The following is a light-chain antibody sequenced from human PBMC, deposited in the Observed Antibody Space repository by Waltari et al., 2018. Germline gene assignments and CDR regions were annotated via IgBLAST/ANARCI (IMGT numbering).Light chain of an antibody. CDR1: QIVSNNY. J-gene: IGKJ1*01. CDR2: GAP. Sequence: NVLTQSPGTLSLSPGERATLSCSASQIVSNNYLAWYQHHPGQAPRLLIYGAPSRATGIPDRFSGSGSGTDFTLTISSLQPEDFAVYFCQQYDDWPATFGQGTKVEI. CDR3: QQYDDWPAT. V-gene: IGKV3-20*01.